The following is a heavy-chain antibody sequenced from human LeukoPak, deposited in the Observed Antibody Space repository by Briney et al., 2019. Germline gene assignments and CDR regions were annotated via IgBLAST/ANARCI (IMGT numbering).Heavy chain of an antibody. CDR3: ARGSTPGNGYYFDY. Sequence: GGSLRLSRAASGFTFTYYAMGWVRQAPGKGLEWVSSVTGGGDAYYADSVKGRFTISRDKSGNTLYLQMNSLKAEDTDLYSCARGSTPGNGYYFDYWGQGTLVTVSS. J-gene: IGHJ4*02. V-gene: IGHV3-23*01. D-gene: IGHD3-10*01. CDR1: GFTFTYYA. CDR2: VTGGGDA.